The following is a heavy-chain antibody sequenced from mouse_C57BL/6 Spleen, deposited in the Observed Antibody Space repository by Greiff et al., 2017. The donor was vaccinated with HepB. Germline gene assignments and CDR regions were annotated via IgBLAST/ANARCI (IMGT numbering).Heavy chain of an antibody. CDR2: IYPSDSET. CDR3: ACYGKNYAMDY. Sequence: QVQLQQPGAELVRPGSSVKLSCKASGYTFTSYWMDWVKQRPGQGLEWIGNIYPSDSETHYNQKFKDKATLTVDKSSSTAYMQLRSLTSEDSAVYYCACYGKNYAMDYWGQGTSVTVSS. V-gene: IGHV1-61*01. CDR1: GYTFTSYW. D-gene: IGHD2-1*01. J-gene: IGHJ4*01.